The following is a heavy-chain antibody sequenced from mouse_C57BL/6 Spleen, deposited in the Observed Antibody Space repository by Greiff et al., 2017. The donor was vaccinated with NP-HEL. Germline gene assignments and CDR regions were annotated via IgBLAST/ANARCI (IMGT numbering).Heavy chain of an antibody. D-gene: IGHD1-2*01. Sequence: QVQLQQPGAELVRPGSSVKLSCKASGYTFTSYWMDWVKQRPGQGLEWIGNIYPSDSETHYNQKFKDKATLTVDKSSSTAYMQLSSLTSEDSAVYYCAGITTAYAMDYWGQGTSVTVSS. CDR3: AGITTAYAMDY. J-gene: IGHJ4*01. V-gene: IGHV1-61*01. CDR1: GYTFTSYW. CDR2: IYPSDSET.